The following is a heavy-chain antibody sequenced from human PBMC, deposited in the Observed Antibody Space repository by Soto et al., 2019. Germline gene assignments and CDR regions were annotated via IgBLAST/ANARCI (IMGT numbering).Heavy chain of an antibody. CDR2: VSTSIRST. CDR3: AGDSGAALYGEDALDI. V-gene: IGHV1-18*04. D-gene: IGHD3-10*01. CDR1: GYSFSGYA. Sequence: QGKLVQSGPEVKKPGASVKVSCTASGYSFSGYAITWVRQAPGQGLEWLGWVSTSIRSTMSAEKLQGRLTMTTDTYTTTVYMELRGLTSDDTAVYDCAGDSGAALYGEDALDIWGQGTMVSVSS. J-gene: IGHJ3*02.